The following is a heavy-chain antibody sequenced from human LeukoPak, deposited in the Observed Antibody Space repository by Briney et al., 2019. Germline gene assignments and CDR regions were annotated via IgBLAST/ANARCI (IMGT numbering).Heavy chain of an antibody. CDR3: ARVRGYDSSGYYGGNWFDP. CDR2: INPNSGGT. Sequence: ASVKVSCKASGYTFTGYYMHWVRQAPGQGLEWMGWINPNSGGTNYAQKFQGRVTMTRDTSISTAYMELSRLRSDDTAVYYCARVRGYDSSGYYGGNWFDPWGQGTLVTVSS. CDR1: GYTFTGYY. V-gene: IGHV1-2*02. D-gene: IGHD3-22*01. J-gene: IGHJ5*02.